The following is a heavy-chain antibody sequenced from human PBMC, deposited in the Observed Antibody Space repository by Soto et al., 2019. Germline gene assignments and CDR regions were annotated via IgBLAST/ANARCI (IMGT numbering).Heavy chain of an antibody. D-gene: IGHD6-19*01. CDR3: VRDRMWEQWLGPHDAFEI. J-gene: IGHJ3*02. CDR2: VNAAANDI. Sequence: GGSLRLSCASSGFTFSIFSMSLVRQAPGKGLEWISYVNAAANDIYYTDSVRGRFTISRDNAKNSLYLQMNSLRDDDTAVYYCVRDRMWEQWLGPHDAFEIWGQGTMVTVSS. CDR1: GFTFSIFS. V-gene: IGHV3-48*02.